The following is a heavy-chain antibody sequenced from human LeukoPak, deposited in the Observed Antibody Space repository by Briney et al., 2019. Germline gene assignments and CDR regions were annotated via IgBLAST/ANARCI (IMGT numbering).Heavy chain of an antibody. CDR3: TKDWSAAY. Sequence: PGGSLRLSCAASGFTFTNYAMTWVRQAPGKGLEWVSAISADGSDTNYADSVKGRSTISRDNSKNTLFLQMNSLRVEDTAVYYCTKDWSAAYWGQGTLVTVSS. CDR1: GFTFTNYA. V-gene: IGHV3-23*01. D-gene: IGHD2-15*01. CDR2: ISADGSDT. J-gene: IGHJ4*02.